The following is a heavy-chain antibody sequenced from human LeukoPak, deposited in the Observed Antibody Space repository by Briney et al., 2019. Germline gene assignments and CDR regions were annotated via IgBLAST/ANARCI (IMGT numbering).Heavy chain of an antibody. J-gene: IGHJ6*02. V-gene: IGHV3-74*01. CDR3: ASSHEVYGMDV. CDR1: GFTFSSYW. Sequence: QTGGSLRLSCAASGFTFSSYWMHWVRQAPGKGLVWVSRINSDGSSTGYAHSVKGRFTISRDNAKNTLYLQMNSLRAEDTAVYYCASSHEVYGMDVWGQGTTVTVSS. CDR2: INSDGSST.